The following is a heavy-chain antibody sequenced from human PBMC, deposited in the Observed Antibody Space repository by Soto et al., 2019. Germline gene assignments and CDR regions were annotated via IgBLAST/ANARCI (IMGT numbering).Heavy chain of an antibody. J-gene: IGHJ4*02. CDR3: ARDAEVGATTPFDY. CDR1: GFTFSSYS. V-gene: IGHV3-48*01. Sequence: GGSLRLSCAASGFTFSSYSMNWVRQAPGKGLEWVSYISSSSSTIYYADSVKGRFTISRDNAKNSLYLQMNSLRAEDTAVYYCARDAEVGATTPFDYWGQGTLVTVSS. D-gene: IGHD1-26*01. CDR2: ISSSSSTI.